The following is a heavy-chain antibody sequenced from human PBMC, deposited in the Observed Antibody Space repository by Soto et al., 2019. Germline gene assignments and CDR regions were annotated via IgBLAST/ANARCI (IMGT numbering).Heavy chain of an antibody. V-gene: IGHV3-11*01. D-gene: IGHD5-12*01. CDR2: MTPSGSSR. CDR1: GFTFSDHF. CDR3: ARQYSGSALGY. J-gene: IGHJ4*02. Sequence: PGGSLRLSCAASGFTFSDHFMSWIRQAPGKGPEWISYMTPSGSSRSYADSVKGRFTISRDNAKNSVHLQMSSLKAEDTAVYYCARQYSGSALGYWGLGTLVTVSS.